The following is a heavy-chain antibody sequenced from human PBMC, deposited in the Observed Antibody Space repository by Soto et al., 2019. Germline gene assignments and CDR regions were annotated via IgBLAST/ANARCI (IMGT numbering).Heavy chain of an antibody. CDR2: IMPVFATP. V-gene: IGHV1-69*12. D-gene: IGHD3-3*02. CDR3: ARDKDRQQLGGNYYYILDV. CDR1: GGTFSTSA. J-gene: IGHJ6*02. Sequence: QVQLMQSGAEVKKPGSSVKVSRKASGGTFSTSAISWVRQAPGEGLEWVGGIMPVFATPDYAQKFQGRVTISADESTTTAYLELTSLTTDDTAVYYCARDKDRQQLGGNYYYILDVWGQGTAITVS.